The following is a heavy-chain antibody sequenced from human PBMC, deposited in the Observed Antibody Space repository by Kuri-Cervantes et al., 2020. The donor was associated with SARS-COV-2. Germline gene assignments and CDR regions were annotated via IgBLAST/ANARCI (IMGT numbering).Heavy chain of an antibody. D-gene: IGHD6-13*01. J-gene: IGHJ4*02. CDR1: GFTFSSYA. CDR2: ISYDGSNK. CDR3: ARDLSWAAAGSFDY. V-gene: IGHV3-30-3*01. Sequence: GGSLRLSCAASGFTFSSYAMHWVRQAPGKGLEWVAVISYDGSNKYYADSVKGRFTISRDNSKNTLYLQMNSLRAEDTAVYYCARDLSWAAAGSFDYWGQGTLVTVSS.